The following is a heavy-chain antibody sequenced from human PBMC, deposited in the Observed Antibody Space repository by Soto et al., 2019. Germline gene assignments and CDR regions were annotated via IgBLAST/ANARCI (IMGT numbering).Heavy chain of an antibody. Sequence: SSETLSLTCTVSGGSIRSSSSYWDWIRQPPGKGLEWIGSIYYSGGTYYNPSLKSRVIISIDKSKNQFSLNVNSVTATDTAVYYCARRRGVVEDGLDVWGQGTTVTVSS. V-gene: IGHV4-39*01. D-gene: IGHD3-3*01. J-gene: IGHJ6*02. CDR2: IYYSGGT. CDR3: ARRRGVVEDGLDV. CDR1: GGSIRSSSSY.